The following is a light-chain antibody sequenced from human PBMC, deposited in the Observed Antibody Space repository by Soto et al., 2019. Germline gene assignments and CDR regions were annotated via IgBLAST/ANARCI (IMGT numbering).Light chain of an antibody. J-gene: IGKJ1*01. CDR2: DAS. CDR3: QQYGSSGT. Sequence: EIVMTQSPGTLSVSPGERSTLSCSASQSVSSYLAWYQQKPGQAPRLLIYDASNRATGIPARFSGSGSGTDFTLTISRLEPEDFAVYYCQQYGSSGTFGQGTKVDIK. CDR1: QSVSSY. V-gene: IGKV3-20*01.